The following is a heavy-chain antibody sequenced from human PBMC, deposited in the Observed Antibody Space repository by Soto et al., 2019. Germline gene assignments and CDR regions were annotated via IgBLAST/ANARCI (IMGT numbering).Heavy chain of an antibody. D-gene: IGHD3-22*01. J-gene: IGHJ4*02. CDR3: ARAPNSGYYYSQY. CDR1: GVSFTYSS. Sequence: PGGSIRLSCEACGVSFTYSSMNWARQAPGKGLEWVSYIDSSSGIYYADSVKGRFTISRDNAKNSLYLQMNSLRDEDTAVYYCARAPNSGYYYSQYCGRGTLVTVSS. V-gene: IGHV3-48*02. CDR2: IDSSSGI.